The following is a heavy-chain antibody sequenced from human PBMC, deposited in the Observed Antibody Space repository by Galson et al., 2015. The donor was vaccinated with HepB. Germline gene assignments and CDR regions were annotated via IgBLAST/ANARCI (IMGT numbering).Heavy chain of an antibody. D-gene: IGHD1-26*01. V-gene: IGHV3-72*01. CDR1: GLNFIDHY. Sequence: SLRLSCAASGLNFIDHYMDWVRQAPGKGLEWIGRIRNKANSYTTEYAASVKGRFTVSRDDSYNLLYLQMDTLKTDDTAVYYCATKVGGAAAYWGQGTLVTVSA. CDR2: IRNKANSYTT. J-gene: IGHJ4*02. CDR3: ATKVGGAAAY.